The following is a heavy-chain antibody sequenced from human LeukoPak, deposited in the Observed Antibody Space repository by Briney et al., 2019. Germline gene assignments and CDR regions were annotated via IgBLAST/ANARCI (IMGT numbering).Heavy chain of an antibody. CDR1: GYTFTGYY. V-gene: IGHV1-2*02. Sequence: ASVKVSCKASGYTFTGYYMHWVRQAPGQGLEWMGWINPNSGGTNYAQKFQGRVTMTRDTSISTAYMELSRLRSDDTAVYYCARRRWDSSGYYNFWYFDYWGQGTLVTVSS. CDR3: ARRRWDSSGYYNFWYFDY. CDR2: INPNSGGT. D-gene: IGHD3-22*01. J-gene: IGHJ4*02.